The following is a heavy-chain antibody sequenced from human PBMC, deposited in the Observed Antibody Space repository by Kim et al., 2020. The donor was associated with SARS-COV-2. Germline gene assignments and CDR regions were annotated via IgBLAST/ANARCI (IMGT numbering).Heavy chain of an antibody. V-gene: IGHV3-21*01. Sequence: GGSLRLSCAASGFTFSSYSMNWVRQAPGKGLEWVSSISSSSSYIYYADSVKGRFTISRDNAKNSLYLQMNSLRAEDTAVYYCASQPGASYGDYRVDAFDIWGQGTMVTVSS. CDR3: ASQPGASYGDYRVDAFDI. J-gene: IGHJ3*02. CDR2: ISSSSSYI. D-gene: IGHD4-17*01. CDR1: GFTFSSYS.